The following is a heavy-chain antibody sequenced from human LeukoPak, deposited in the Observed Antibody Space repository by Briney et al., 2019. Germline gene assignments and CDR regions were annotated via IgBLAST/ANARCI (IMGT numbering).Heavy chain of an antibody. CDR1: GFTFSSYG. J-gene: IGHJ4*02. V-gene: IGHV3-30*02. CDR2: IRYDGSNK. D-gene: IGHD6-13*01. CDR3: AKEPSSSWYYIDY. Sequence: PGGSLRLSCAASGFTFSSYGMHWVRQAPGKGLEWVAFIRYDGSNKYYADSVKGRFTISRDNSKNTLYLQMNSLRAEDTAVYYCAKEPSSSWYYIDYWGQGTLVTVSS.